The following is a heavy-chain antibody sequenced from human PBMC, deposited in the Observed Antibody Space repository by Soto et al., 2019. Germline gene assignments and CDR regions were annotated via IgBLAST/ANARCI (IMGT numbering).Heavy chain of an antibody. V-gene: IGHV4-39*01. CDR2: RYDDAST. D-gene: IGHD3-22*01. CDR3: ARGLYLGPSGYYLDF. Sequence: QLQLQESGPGLVKPSETLSLSCSVSGDSIRNRNYYWAWIRQPPGKGLEWIVSRYDDASTFYNPSPKSRVTXXIDTSKKQFSLKVTSVTAADTAVYYCARGLYLGPSGYYLDFWGQGTLVTVSS. J-gene: IGHJ4*02. CDR1: GDSIRNRNYY.